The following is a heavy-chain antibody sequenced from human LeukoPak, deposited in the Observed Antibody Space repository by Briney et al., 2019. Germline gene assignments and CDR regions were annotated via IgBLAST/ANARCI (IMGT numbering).Heavy chain of an antibody. CDR2: IYHSGST. Sequence: SETLSLTCTVSGYSLSSGYYWGWIRQPPGKGLEWIGSIYHSGSTYYNPSLKSRVTISVDTSKNQFSLKLSSVTAADTDVYYCARDRVLMVYARRNWFDPWGQGTLVTVSS. V-gene: IGHV4-38-2*02. CDR3: ARDRVLMVYARRNWFDP. D-gene: IGHD2-8*01. J-gene: IGHJ5*02. CDR1: GYSLSSGYY.